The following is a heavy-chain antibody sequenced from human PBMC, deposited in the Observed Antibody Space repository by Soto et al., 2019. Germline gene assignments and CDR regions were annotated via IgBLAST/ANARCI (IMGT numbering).Heavy chain of an antibody. J-gene: IGHJ4*02. CDR3: ARDRVGYCXSTSCYYFDY. Sequence: SETLSLTCTVSGGSISSGGYYWSWIRQHPGKGLEWIGYIYYSGSTYYNPSLKSRVTISVDTSKNQFSLKLSSVTAADTAVYYCARDRVGYCXSTSCYYFDYWGQGTLVTVSS. CDR2: IYYSGST. V-gene: IGHV4-31*03. CDR1: GGSISSGGYY. D-gene: IGHD2-2*01.